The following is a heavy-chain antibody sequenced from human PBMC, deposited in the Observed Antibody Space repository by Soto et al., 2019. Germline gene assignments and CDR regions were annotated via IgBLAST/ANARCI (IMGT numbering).Heavy chain of an antibody. D-gene: IGHD6-19*01. J-gene: IGHJ5*02. V-gene: IGHV4-39*01. CDR3: ARRKAVAGRVWFDP. CDR1: GGSISSSSYY. Sequence: PSETLSLTCTVSGGSISSSSYYWGWIRQPPGKGLEWIGSIYYSGNTYYNPSLQSRVTISVDTSKNQFSLKLSSVTAADTAVYYCARRKAVAGRVWFDPWGQGTLVTVSS. CDR2: IYYSGNT.